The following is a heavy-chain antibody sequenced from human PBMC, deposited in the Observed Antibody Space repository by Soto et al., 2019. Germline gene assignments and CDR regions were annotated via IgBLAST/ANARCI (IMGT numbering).Heavy chain of an antibody. V-gene: IGHV4-61*01. D-gene: IGHD4-4*01. Sequence: SETLSLTCTVSGGSVSSGSYYWSWIRQPPGKGLEWIGYIYYSGSTNYNPSLKSRVTISVDTSKNQFSLKLSSVTAADTAVYYCASGTTVTTLLDYWGQGTLVTVSS. CDR3: ASGTTVTTLLDY. J-gene: IGHJ4*02. CDR1: GGSVSSGSYY. CDR2: IYYSGST.